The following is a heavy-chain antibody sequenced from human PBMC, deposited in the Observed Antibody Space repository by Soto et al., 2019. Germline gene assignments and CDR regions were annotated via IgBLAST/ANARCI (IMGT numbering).Heavy chain of an antibody. D-gene: IGHD6-6*01. CDR1: GFPFSNHA. V-gene: IGHV3-64D*06. J-gene: IGHJ4*02. CDR2: INYNGGTT. Sequence: VRLSCSASGFPFSNHAMHWVRQAPGKGLEYVSAINYNGGTTYYVDSVKGRFTISRDNSKNTLYLQMSSLKVEDTAMYHCVTWGGIEARNLDHWGQGTLVTVSS. CDR3: VTWGGIEARNLDH.